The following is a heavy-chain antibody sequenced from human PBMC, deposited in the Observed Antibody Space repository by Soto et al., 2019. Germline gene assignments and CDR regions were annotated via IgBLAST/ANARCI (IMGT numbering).Heavy chain of an antibody. J-gene: IGHJ2*01. V-gene: IGHV1-69*06. CDR3: ARGVGNCGGDCYSSPYFDL. CDR2: IIPIFGTA. Sequence: QVQLVQSGAEVKKPGSSVKVSCKASGGTFSSYAISWVRQAPGQGLEWMGGIIPIFGTANYAQKFQGRVTITADKSTSTAYMELSSLRSEDTAVYCCARGVGNCGGDCYSSPYFDLWGRGTLVTVSS. CDR1: GGTFSSYA. D-gene: IGHD2-21*02.